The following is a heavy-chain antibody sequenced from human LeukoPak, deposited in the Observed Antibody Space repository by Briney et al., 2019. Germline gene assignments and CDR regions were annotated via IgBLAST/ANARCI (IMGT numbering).Heavy chain of an antibody. Sequence: NPSETLSLTCTVSGGSISSYYWSWIRQPPAKELEWSGRIYTSGRTNYNPSLKSRVTMSVDTSKNQFSLKLSSVTAADTAVYYCARDPRRYSEDYYYYRDVWGKGTTVTVS. V-gene: IGHV4-4*07. D-gene: IGHD1-1*01. CDR1: GGSISSYY. J-gene: IGHJ6*03. CDR2: IYTSGRT. CDR3: ARDPRRYSEDYYYYRDV.